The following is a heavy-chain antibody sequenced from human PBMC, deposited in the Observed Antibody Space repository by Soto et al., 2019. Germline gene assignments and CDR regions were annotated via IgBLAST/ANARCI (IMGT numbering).Heavy chain of an antibody. D-gene: IGHD6-13*01. CDR2: IYYSGST. Sequence: QVQLQESGPGLVKPSQTLSLTCTVSGGSISSGGYYWSWIRQHPGKGLEWIGYIYYSGSTYYNPSLKSRVTISVDTSKNQFSLKLSSVTAADTAVYYCARDLAAAGPRVYYYYGMDVWGQGTTVTVSS. V-gene: IGHV4-31*03. J-gene: IGHJ6*02. CDR3: ARDLAAAGPRVYYYYGMDV. CDR1: GGSISSGGYY.